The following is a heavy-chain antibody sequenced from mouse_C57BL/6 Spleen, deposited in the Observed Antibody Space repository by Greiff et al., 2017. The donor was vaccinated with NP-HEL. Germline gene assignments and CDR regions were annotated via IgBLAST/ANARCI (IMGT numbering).Heavy chain of an antibody. CDR1: GFTFSDYG. V-gene: IGHV5-17*01. Sequence: EVQLQESGGGLVKPGGSLKLSCAASGFTFSDYGMHWVRQAPEKGLEWVAYISSGSSTIYYADTVKGRFTISRDNAKNTLFLQMTSLRSEDTAMYYCARGVITYYFDYWGQGTTLTVSS. D-gene: IGHD1-1*01. CDR3: ARGVITYYFDY. CDR2: ISSGSSTI. J-gene: IGHJ2*01.